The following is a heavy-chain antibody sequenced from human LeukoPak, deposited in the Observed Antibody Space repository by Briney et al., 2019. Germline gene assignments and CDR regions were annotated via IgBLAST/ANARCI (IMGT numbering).Heavy chain of an antibody. D-gene: IGHD6-6*01. J-gene: IGHJ4*02. CDR1: GGTFSNYA. CDR2: FIPVFGPA. Sequence: SVKVSCKASGGTFSNYAVSWVRQAPGQGLEWMGGFIPVFGPANHAQKFQGRVTITADESTSTAYMELSSLRSEDTAVYYCARGSWQLAEEVYWGQGTLVTVSS. CDR3: ARGSWQLAEEVY. V-gene: IGHV1-69*13.